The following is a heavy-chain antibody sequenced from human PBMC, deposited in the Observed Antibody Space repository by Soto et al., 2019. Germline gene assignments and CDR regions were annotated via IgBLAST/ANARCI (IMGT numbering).Heavy chain of an antibody. V-gene: IGHV1-69*13. CDR3: ARERKRNYDFWSGYLGYYYYGMDV. Sequence: SVKVSCKASGGTFSSYSISWVRQAPGQGLEWMGGIIPIFGTANYAQKFQGRVTITADESTSTAYMELSSLRSEDTAVYYCARERKRNYDFWSGYLGYYYYGMDVWGQGTTVTVSS. CDR2: IIPIFGTA. CDR1: GGTFSSYS. D-gene: IGHD3-3*01. J-gene: IGHJ6*02.